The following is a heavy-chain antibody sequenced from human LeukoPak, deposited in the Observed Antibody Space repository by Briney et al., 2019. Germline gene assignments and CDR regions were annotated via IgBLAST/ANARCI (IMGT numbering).Heavy chain of an antibody. CDR1: GGSISSSSYY. D-gene: IGHD3-22*01. J-gene: IGHJ4*02. V-gene: IGHV4-39*07. CDR3: ARTDSSGYYPLYFDY. CDR2: IYYSGST. Sequence: PSETLSLTCTVSGGSISSSSYYWGWIRQPPGEGLEWIGSIYYSGSTYYNPSLKSRVTISVDTSKNQFSLKLSSVTAADTAVYYCARTDSSGYYPLYFDYWGQGTLVTVSS.